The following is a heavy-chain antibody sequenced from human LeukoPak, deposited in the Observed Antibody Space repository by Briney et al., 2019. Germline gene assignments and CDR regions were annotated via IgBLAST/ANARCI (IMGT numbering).Heavy chain of an antibody. J-gene: IGHJ3*02. D-gene: IGHD6-19*01. Sequence: SETLSLTCAVYGGSFSGYYWSWIRQPPGKGLEWIGEINHSGSTNYNPSLKSRVTISVDTSKNQFSLKLSSVTAADTAVYYCARYDSSGDAFDIWGQGTMVTVSS. V-gene: IGHV4-34*01. CDR2: INHSGST. CDR1: GGSFSGYY. CDR3: ARYDSSGDAFDI.